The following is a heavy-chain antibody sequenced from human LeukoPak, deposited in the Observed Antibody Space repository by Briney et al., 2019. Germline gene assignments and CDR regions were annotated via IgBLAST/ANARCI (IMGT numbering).Heavy chain of an antibody. D-gene: IGHD5-24*01. CDR3: ARGGMAIDY. CDR2: IYYRGST. Sequence: PSETLSLTCTVSGGSIGSYYWSWIRQPPGKGLEWIEYIYYRGSTNYNPSLKSRVTISVDTSKNQFSLKLSSVTAADTAVYYCARGGMAIDYWGQGTLVTVSS. J-gene: IGHJ4*02. CDR1: GGSIGSYY. V-gene: IGHV4-59*01.